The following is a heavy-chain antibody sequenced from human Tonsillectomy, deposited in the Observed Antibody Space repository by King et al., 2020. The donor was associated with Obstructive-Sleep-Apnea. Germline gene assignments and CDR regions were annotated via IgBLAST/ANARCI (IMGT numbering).Heavy chain of an antibody. CDR1: GFTFSSYA. Sequence: QLVQSGGGVVQPGRSLRLSCAASGFTFSSYAMHWVRQAPGKGLEWVALISYDGSNKYYADSVKGRFTISRDNSKNTLYLQMNSLRAEDTAVYYCARDKVLGGRLDYWGQGTLVTVSS. CDR3: ARDKVLGGRLDY. D-gene: IGHD1-26*01. J-gene: IGHJ4*02. V-gene: IGHV3-30-3*01. CDR2: ISYDGSNK.